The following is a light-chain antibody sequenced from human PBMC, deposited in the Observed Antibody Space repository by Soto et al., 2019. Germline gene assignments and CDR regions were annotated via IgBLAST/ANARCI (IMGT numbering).Light chain of an antibody. CDR2: STS. CDR1: QSISTY. Sequence: DIQMTQSPSSLSASVGDRVTITCRASQSISTYLTWYQQKPGKAPRLLIYSTSRLQSGVPSRFSGIGSGTDFTLTVTNLQPEDFATYYCQQSSTTPPTFGQGTKVDIK. CDR3: QQSSTTPPT. J-gene: IGKJ1*01. V-gene: IGKV1-39*01.